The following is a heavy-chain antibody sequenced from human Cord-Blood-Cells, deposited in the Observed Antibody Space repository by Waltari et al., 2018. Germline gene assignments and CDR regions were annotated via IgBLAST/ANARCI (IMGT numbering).Heavy chain of an antibody. Sequence: QVQLQESGPGLVKPSETLSLTCTVSGYSISSGYYWGWIRQPPGKGLEWIGSIYHSGSTYYNPSIKSRVTISVDTSKNQFSLKLSSVTAADTAVYYCARVGPEAFDYWGQGTLVTVSS. D-gene: IGHD3-16*01. V-gene: IGHV4-38-2*02. J-gene: IGHJ4*02. CDR1: GYSISSGYY. CDR2: IYHSGST. CDR3: ARVGPEAFDY.